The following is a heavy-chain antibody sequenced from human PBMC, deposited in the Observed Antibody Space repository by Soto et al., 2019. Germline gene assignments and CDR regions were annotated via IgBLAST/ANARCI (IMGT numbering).Heavy chain of an antibody. J-gene: IGHJ5*02. V-gene: IGHV4-39*01. Sequence: QLQLQESGPGLVKPSETLSLTCTVSGGSISSSSYYWGWIRQPPGKGLEWIGSIYYSGSTYYNPSLKSRVTISVDTSKNQFSLKLSSVTAADTAVYYCARQRSSGYYCSVVGCWFDPWGQGTLVTVSS. D-gene: IGHD3-22*01. CDR3: ARQRSSGYYCSVVGCWFDP. CDR2: IYYSGST. CDR1: GGSISSSSYY.